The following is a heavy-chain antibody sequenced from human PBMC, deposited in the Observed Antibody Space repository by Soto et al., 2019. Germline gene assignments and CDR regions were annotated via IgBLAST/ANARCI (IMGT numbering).Heavy chain of an antibody. J-gene: IGHJ3*02. CDR1: GGSISSGDYY. D-gene: IGHD3-22*01. Sequence: SETLSLTCTVSGGSISSGDYYWSWIRQPPGKGLEWIGYIYYSGSTYYNPSLKSRVTISVDTSKNQFSLKLSSVTAADTAVYYCARAKGYYDSSGYYRAFDIWGQGTMVTVSS. CDR2: IYYSGST. CDR3: ARAKGYYDSSGYYRAFDI. V-gene: IGHV4-30-4*01.